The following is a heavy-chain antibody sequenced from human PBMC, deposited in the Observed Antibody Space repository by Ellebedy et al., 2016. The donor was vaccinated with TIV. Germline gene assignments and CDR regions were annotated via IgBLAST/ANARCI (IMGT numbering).Heavy chain of an antibody. CDR1: GGSFSVYY. CDR2: INYSGSA. D-gene: IGHD1-26*01. J-gene: IGHJ4*02. Sequence: SETLSLXCAVYGGSFSVYYWPWIRQLPGKGLEWIGEINYSGSANYNPSLKSRVTISVDTSKNQFSLILSSVTAADTAVYYCARGRGGSYSIPFDYWGQGTLVTVSS. CDR3: ARGRGGSYSIPFDY. V-gene: IGHV4-34*01.